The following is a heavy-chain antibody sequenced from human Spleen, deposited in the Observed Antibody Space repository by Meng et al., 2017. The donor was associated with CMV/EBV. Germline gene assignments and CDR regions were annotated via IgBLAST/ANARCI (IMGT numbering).Heavy chain of an antibody. CDR1: GFTLSPFS. CDR3: ASREGGY. J-gene: IGHJ4*01. D-gene: IGHD3-10*01. Sequence: GESLKISCVASGFTLSPFSMNWVHQAPGKGLEWVSSISSSSSYIHYADSVRGRFTVSRDNTKNSLYLQMNSLRVEDTAFYYCASREGGYWGQGTLVTVSS. CDR2: ISSSSSYI. V-gene: IGHV3-21*06.